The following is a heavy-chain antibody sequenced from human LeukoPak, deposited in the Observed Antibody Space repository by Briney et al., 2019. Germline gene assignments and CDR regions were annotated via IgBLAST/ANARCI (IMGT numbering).Heavy chain of an antibody. CDR1: GGSISSGYY. Sequence: PSETLSLTCTVSGGSISSGYYWGWIRQPPGKGLEWIGSIYHSGSTYYNPSLKSRVTISVDTSKDQFSLKLSSVTAADTAVYYCARALIAAADFDYWGQGTLVTVSS. J-gene: IGHJ4*02. D-gene: IGHD6-13*01. CDR2: IYHSGST. V-gene: IGHV4-38-2*02. CDR3: ARALIAAADFDY.